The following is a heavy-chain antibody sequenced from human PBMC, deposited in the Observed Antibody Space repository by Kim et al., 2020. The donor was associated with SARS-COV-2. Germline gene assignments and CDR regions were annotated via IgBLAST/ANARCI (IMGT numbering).Heavy chain of an antibody. CDR3: AKDPRTSECPYYYYYGMDV. J-gene: IGHJ6*02. CDR1: GFTFSSYA. V-gene: IGHV3-23*03. CDR2: ICSGGSST. D-gene: IGHD2-2*01. Sequence: GGSLRLSCAASGFTFSSYAMSWVRQAPGKGLEWVSAICSGGSSTYYADSVKGRFTISRDNSKNTLYLQMNSLRAEDTAVYYCAKDPRTSECPYYYYYGMDVWGQGTTVTVSS.